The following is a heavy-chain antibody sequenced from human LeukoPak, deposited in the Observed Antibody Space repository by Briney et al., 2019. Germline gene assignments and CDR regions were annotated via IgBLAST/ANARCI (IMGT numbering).Heavy chain of an antibody. Sequence: GASVKVSCKASGYTFTGYYMHWVRQAPGQGLEWMGWINPNSGGTNYAQKFQGRVTMTRDTSISTAYMELSRLRSDDTAVYYCARDLWFMRYSGSSGCDYWGQGTLVTVSS. CDR3: ARDLWFMRYSGSSGCDY. D-gene: IGHD1-26*01. J-gene: IGHJ4*02. CDR1: GYTFTGYY. CDR2: INPNSGGT. V-gene: IGHV1-2*02.